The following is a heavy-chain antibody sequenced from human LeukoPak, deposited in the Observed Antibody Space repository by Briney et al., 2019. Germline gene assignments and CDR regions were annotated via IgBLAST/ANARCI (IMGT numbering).Heavy chain of an antibody. CDR3: ATQYSSGRDNWFDP. J-gene: IGHJ5*02. V-gene: IGHV4-34*01. Sequence: SETLSLTCAVYGGSFSGYYWSWIRQPPGKGLEWIGEINHSGSTNYNPSLKSRVTISVDTSKNQFSLKLSSVTAADTAVYYCATQYSSGRDNWFDPWGQGTLVTVSS. D-gene: IGHD6-19*01. CDR2: INHSGST. CDR1: GGSFSGYY.